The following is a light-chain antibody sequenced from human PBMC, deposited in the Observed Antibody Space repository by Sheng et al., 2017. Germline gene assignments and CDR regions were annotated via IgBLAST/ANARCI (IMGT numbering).Light chain of an antibody. Sequence: DIQMTQSPSTLSASVGDRVTITCRASQSISTWLAWYQQKPGKAPKLLIYKASTLESGVPSRFSGSGSGTEFTLTISSLQPDDLATYYCQQYNKAPYSFGQGTKLEIK. CDR2: KAS. CDR3: QQYNKAPYS. J-gene: IGKJ2*03. V-gene: IGKV1-5*03. CDR1: QSISTW.